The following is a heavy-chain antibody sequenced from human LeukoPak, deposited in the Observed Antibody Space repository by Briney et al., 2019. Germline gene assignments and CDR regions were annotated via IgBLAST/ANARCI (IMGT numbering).Heavy chain of an antibody. D-gene: IGHD1-26*01. Sequence: ASVKVSCKASGYTFTGYYMHWVRQAPGQGLEWMGRINPNSGGTNYAQKFQGRVTMTRDTSISTAYMELSRLGSDDTAVYYCARVRSSGSSHDYWGQGTLVTVSS. CDR1: GYTFTGYY. CDR2: INPNSGGT. CDR3: ARVRSSGSSHDY. J-gene: IGHJ4*02. V-gene: IGHV1-2*06.